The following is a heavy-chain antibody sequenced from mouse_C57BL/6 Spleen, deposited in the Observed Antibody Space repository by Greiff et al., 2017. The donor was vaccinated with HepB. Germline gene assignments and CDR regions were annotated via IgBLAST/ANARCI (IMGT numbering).Heavy chain of an antibody. V-gene: IGHV1-50*01. D-gene: IGHD3-3*01. Sequence: VQLQQPGAELVKPGASVKLSCKASGYTFTSYWMQWVKQRPGQGLEWIGEIDTSDSYTNYNQKFKGKATLTVDTSSSTAYMQLSSLTSEDSAVYYCARQGRLAWFAYWGQGTLVTVSA. CDR2: IDTSDSYT. CDR1: GYTFTSYW. CDR3: ARQGRLAWFAY. J-gene: IGHJ3*01.